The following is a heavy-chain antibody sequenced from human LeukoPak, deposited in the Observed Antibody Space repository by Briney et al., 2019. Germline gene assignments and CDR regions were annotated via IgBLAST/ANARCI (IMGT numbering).Heavy chain of an antibody. V-gene: IGHV3-74*01. D-gene: IGHD3-16*01. CDR1: GVTFSTYW. J-gene: IGHJ4*02. Sequence: GGTLRLSCTASGVTFSTYWMHWVRQAPGKGLGWVSRITSDGSSTTYADSVKGRFTISRDNAKSTVYLEMNSLGAEDTAVYYCATGLISSLEYWGQGTLVTVFS. CDR3: ATGLISSLEY. CDR2: ITSDGSST.